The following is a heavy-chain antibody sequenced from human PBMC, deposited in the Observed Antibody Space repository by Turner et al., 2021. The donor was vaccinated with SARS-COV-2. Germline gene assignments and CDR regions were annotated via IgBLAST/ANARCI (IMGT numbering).Heavy chain of an antibody. CDR3: ATGAPYCSSNSCSRWFAP. D-gene: IGHD2-2*01. CDR1: GYPLTELS. V-gene: IGHV1-24*01. J-gene: IGHJ5*02. CDR2: FDPEDGET. Sequence: QVQLVQSGAEVKKPGASVKVPCKVSGYPLTELSMHWVRQAPGKGLEWMGGFDPEDGETIYAQKFQGRVTMTEDTSTDTGYMELTSLRSEDTAVYYCATGAPYCSSNSCSRWFAPWGQGTLVTVSS.